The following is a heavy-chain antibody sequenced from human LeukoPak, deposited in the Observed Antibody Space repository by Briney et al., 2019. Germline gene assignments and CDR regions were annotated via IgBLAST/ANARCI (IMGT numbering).Heavy chain of an antibody. D-gene: IGHD3-3*01. CDR2: ISSSGSTI. CDR3: ARGYDFWSGYQAQPPYYFDY. CDR1: GFTFSSYE. J-gene: IGHJ4*02. Sequence: PGGSLRLSCAASGFTFSSYEMNWVRQAPGKGLEWVSYISSSGSTIYYADSVEGRFTISRDNAKNSLYLQMNSLRAEDTAVYYCARGYDFWSGYQAQPPYYFDYWGQGTLVTVSS. V-gene: IGHV3-48*03.